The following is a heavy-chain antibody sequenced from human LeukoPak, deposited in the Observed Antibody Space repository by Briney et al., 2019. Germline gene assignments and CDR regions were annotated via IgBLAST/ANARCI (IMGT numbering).Heavy chain of an antibody. CDR2: IYYSGST. D-gene: IGHD5-18*01. CDR1: GGSFSGYY. V-gene: IGHV4-59*01. Sequence: SETLSLTCAVYGGSFSGYYWSWIRQPPGKGLEWIGYIYYSGSTNYNPSLKSRVTISVDTSKNQFSLKLSSVTAADTAVYYCARSGYSYGYWYYYMDVWGKGTTVTISS. CDR3: ARSGYSYGYWYYYMDV. J-gene: IGHJ6*03.